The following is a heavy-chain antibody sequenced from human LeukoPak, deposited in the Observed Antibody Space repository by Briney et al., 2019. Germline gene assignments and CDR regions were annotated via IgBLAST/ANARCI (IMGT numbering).Heavy chain of an antibody. CDR1: GFTFSSYS. J-gene: IGHJ4*02. V-gene: IGHV3-21*01. CDR3: ARVMPYSSAWYALDF. CDR2: ISSSSSYI. Sequence: PGGSLRLSCAASGFTFSSYSMNWVRQAPGKGLEWVSSISSSSSYIYYADSVKGRFTISRDNAKNSLYLQMNSLRAEDTAVYYCARVMPYSSAWYALDFWGQGTLVTVSS. D-gene: IGHD6-13*01.